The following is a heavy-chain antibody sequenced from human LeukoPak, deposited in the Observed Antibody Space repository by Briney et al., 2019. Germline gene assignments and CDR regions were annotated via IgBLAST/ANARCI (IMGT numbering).Heavy chain of an antibody. CDR1: GFSFSDYG. V-gene: IGHV3-30*03. D-gene: IGHD6-13*01. Sequence: PGGSLRLSCAASGFSFSDYGMHWVRQAPGKGLEWLAMISFDGNTQNYADSVRGRFTISRDNSKNTLYLQMNSLRAEDTAVYYCARDLRASAGTWLDYWGQGTLVTVSS. CDR3: ARDLRASAGTWLDY. J-gene: IGHJ4*02. CDR2: ISFDGNTQ.